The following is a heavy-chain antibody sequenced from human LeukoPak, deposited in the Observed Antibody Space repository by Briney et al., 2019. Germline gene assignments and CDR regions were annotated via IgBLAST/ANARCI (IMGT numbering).Heavy chain of an antibody. Sequence: GGSLRLSCAASGFTVSSYWMHWVRQAPGKGLEWVSRMNRDGSSTTYADSVKGRFTFSRDNAKNTLYLQMNSPRAEDTAAYYCARDLYNDYDPYYYYGMDVWGQGTTVTVSS. CDR1: GFTVSSYW. J-gene: IGHJ6*02. V-gene: IGHV3-74*01. CDR2: MNRDGSST. CDR3: ARDLYNDYDPYYYYGMDV. D-gene: IGHD1-14*01.